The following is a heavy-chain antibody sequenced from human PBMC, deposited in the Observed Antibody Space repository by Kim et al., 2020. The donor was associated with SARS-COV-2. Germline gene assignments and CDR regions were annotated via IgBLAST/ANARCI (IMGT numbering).Heavy chain of an antibody. V-gene: IGHV1-46*01. Sequence: ASVKVSCKASGYTFTSYYMHWVRQAPGQGLEWMGIINPSGGSTSYAQKFQGRVTMTRDTSTSTVYMELSSLRSEDTAVYYCARDLPTPTSLSPYLDFWSGHQEGVDGMDVWGRGTAVTVSS. CDR1: GYTFTSYY. J-gene: IGHJ6*02. CDR3: ARDLPTPTSLSPYLDFWSGHQEGVDGMDV. CDR2: INPSGGST. D-gene: IGHD3-3*01.